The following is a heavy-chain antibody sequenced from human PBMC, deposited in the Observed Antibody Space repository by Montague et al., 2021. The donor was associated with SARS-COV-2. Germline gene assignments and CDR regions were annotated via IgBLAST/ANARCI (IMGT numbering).Heavy chain of an antibody. CDR3: ARLRRGTYYVSFDP. D-gene: IGHD1-26*01. CDR2: IYYSATT. V-gene: IGHV4-59*12. CDR1: GGSITNYY. J-gene: IGHJ5*02. Sequence: SGTLSLTCTVSGGSITNYYWTWIRQPPWRGLEWIGYIYYSATTNYNPSLKSRVTMSINTSKNQFSLSLTSVTAADSAVYYCARLRRGTYYVSFDPWGQGTLVSVSS.